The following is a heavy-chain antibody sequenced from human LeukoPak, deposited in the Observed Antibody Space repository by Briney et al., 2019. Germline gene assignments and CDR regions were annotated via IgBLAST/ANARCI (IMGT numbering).Heavy chain of an antibody. V-gene: IGHV4-39*01. CDR3: AKQMVVVAATLYFGY. J-gene: IGHJ4*02. CDR2: IYYSGST. CDR1: GGSISSSSYY. D-gene: IGHD2-15*01. Sequence: SETLSLTCTVSGGSISSSSYYWGWIRQPPGKGLEWIGCIYYSGSTYYNPSLKSRVSISVTPSKNQSSLKLSSVTRATTAVNYCAKQMVVVAATLYFGYWGQGTPGTVSS.